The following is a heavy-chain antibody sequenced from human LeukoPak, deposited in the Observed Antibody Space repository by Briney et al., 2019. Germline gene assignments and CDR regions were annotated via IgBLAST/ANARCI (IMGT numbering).Heavy chain of an antibody. V-gene: IGHV3-23*01. D-gene: IGHD3-22*01. CDR3: AKDEGYYYDSSDYSDY. J-gene: IGHJ4*02. CDR1: GFTFSSYA. CDR2: ISGRGGST. Sequence: GGSLRLSCAASGFTFSSYAMNWVRQAPGKGLEWVSAISGRGGSTYYADSVKGRFTISRDNSKNTLYLQMNSLRAEDTAVYYCAKDEGYYYDSSDYSDYWGQGTLVTVSS.